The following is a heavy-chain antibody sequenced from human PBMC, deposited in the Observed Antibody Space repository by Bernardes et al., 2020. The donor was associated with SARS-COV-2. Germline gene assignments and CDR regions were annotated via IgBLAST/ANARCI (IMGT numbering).Heavy chain of an antibody. CDR2: INPNSGGT. Sequence: SVKVSCKASGYTFPGYYIHWVRQAPGQGLEWMGWINPNSGGTNYAQKFQGRITMTRDTSISTAYMELSRLRSDDTAVYYCALPPTNYDRYGMDVWGQGTTVTVSS. CDR3: ALPPTNYDRYGMDV. D-gene: IGHD3-22*01. J-gene: IGHJ6*02. CDR1: GYTFPGYY. V-gene: IGHV1-2*02.